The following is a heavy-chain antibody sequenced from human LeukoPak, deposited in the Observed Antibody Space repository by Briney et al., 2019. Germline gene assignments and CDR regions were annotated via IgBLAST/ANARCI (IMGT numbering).Heavy chain of an antibody. V-gene: IGHV3-30*02. J-gene: IGHJ4*02. Sequence: GGSLRLSCAASGFTLSTYAMSWVRQAPGKGLEWVAFIRYDGSNKYYADSVKGRFTISRDNSKNTLYLQMNSLRAEDTAVYYCANGYGYWGQGTLVTVSS. CDR2: IRYDGSNK. CDR3: ANGYGY. CDR1: GFTLSTYA. D-gene: IGHD1-1*01.